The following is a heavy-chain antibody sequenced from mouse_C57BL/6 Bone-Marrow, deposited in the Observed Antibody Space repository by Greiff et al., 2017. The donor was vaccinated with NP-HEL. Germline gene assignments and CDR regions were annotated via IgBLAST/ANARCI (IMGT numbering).Heavy chain of an antibody. CDR3: ARGGWFYYDYDGFAY. CDR1: GYTFTSYW. CDR2: IDPNSGGT. Sequence: QVQLQQPGAELVKPGASVKLSCKASGYTFTSYWMHWVKQRPGRGLEWIGRIDPNSGGTKYNEKFKSKATLTVDKPSSTAYMQLSSLTSEDSAVDYCARGGWFYYDYDGFAYWGQGTLVTVSA. J-gene: IGHJ3*01. D-gene: IGHD2-4*01. V-gene: IGHV1-72*01.